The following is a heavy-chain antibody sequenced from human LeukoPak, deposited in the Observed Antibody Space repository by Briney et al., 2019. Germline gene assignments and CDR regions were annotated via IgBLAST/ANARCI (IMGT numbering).Heavy chain of an antibody. CDR1: GGTFSSHA. Sequence: SVKVSCKASGGTFSSHAISWVRQAPGQGLEWMGRIIPILGIANYAQKFQGRVTITADKSTSTAYMELSSLRSEDTAVYYCARDSISYGRYYYGMDVWGQGTTVTVSS. D-gene: IGHD5-18*01. J-gene: IGHJ6*02. V-gene: IGHV1-69*04. CDR2: IIPILGIA. CDR3: ARDSISYGRYYYGMDV.